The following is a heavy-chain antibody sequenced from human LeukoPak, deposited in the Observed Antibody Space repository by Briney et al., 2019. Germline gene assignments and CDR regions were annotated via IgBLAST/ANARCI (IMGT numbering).Heavy chain of an antibody. Sequence: GGSLRLSCAASGFTFSTYNMNWVRQAPGKGREWVSFISSGSEIIYYADSVKGRFTVSRDNAKDSLYLQMNSLRAEDTAVYYCAREGRGYSYAFEYWGPGTLVTVSS. D-gene: IGHD5-18*01. CDR1: GFTFSTYN. J-gene: IGHJ4*02. CDR3: AREGRGYSYAFEY. V-gene: IGHV3-48*01. CDR2: ISSGSEII.